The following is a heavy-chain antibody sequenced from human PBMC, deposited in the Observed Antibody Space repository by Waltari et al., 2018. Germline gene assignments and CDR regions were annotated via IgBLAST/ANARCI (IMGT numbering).Heavy chain of an antibody. CDR3: ARAGSGSYYVNYYYYGMDV. D-gene: IGHD1-26*01. CDR2: IYSGGST. V-gene: IGHV3-53*01. J-gene: IGHJ6*02. CDR1: GFTVSSNY. Sequence: EVQLVESGGGLIQPGGSLRLSCAASGFTVSSNYRSWVRQAPGKGLEWVSVIYSGGSTYYADSVKGRFTISRDNSKNTLYLQMNSLRAEDTAVYYCARAGSGSYYVNYYYYGMDVWGQGTTVTVSS.